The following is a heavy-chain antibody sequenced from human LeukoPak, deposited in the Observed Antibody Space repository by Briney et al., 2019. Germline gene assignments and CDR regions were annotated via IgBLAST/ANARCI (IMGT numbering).Heavy chain of an antibody. J-gene: IGHJ4*02. CDR2: IWYDGSNK. Sequence: GGSLRLSCAASGFTFSSYGMHWVRQAPGKGLEWVAVIWYDGSNKYYADSMKGRFTISRDNSKNTLYLQMNSLRAEDTAVYYCAKELQAGWYYFDYWGQGTLVTVSS. CDR1: GFTFSSYG. V-gene: IGHV3-33*06. D-gene: IGHD6-19*01. CDR3: AKELQAGWYYFDY.